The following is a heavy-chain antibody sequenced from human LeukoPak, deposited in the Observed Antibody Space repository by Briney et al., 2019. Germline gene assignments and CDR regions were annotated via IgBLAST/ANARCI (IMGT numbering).Heavy chain of an antibody. Sequence: ASVKVSCKASGYTFTSYYMHWVRQAPGQGLEWMGIINPTTGHTTYAQKFQDRLTMTRDMSTSTVYMELSSLTSEDTAVFYCARYGFSAVWQGGWHAFDIWGQGTVVTVSS. CDR2: INPTTGHT. J-gene: IGHJ3*02. CDR3: ARYGFSAVWQGGWHAFDI. CDR1: GYTFTSYY. V-gene: IGHV1-46*01. D-gene: IGHD2-15*01.